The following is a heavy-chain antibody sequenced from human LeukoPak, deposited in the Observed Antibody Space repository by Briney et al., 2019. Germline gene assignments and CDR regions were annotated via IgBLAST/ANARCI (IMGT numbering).Heavy chain of an antibody. CDR2: IRYDGSNK. D-gene: IGHD3-16*02. CDR3: AKDRGVWGSYRYFDY. V-gene: IGHV3-30*02. Sequence: GGSLRLSCAGSGFTFSSYGMHWVRQAPGKGLEWVAFIRYDGSNKYYADSVKGRFTISRDNSKNTLYLQMNSLRAEDTAVYHCAKDRGVWGSYRYFDYWGQGTLVTVSS. CDR1: GFTFSSYG. J-gene: IGHJ4*02.